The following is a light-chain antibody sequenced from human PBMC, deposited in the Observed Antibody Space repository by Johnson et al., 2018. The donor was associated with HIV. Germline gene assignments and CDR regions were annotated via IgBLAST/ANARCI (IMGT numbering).Light chain of an antibody. CDR1: SSNIGNNY. CDR3: GTWDSSLSSYV. V-gene: IGLV1-51*01. Sequence: QPVLTQPPSVSAAPGQKVTISCSGSSSNIGNNYVSWYQQLPGTAPKLLIYDNNKRPSGIPDRFSGSKSGTSATPGITGLQTGDEADYYCGTWDSSLSSYVFGTGTKVTVL. J-gene: IGLJ1*01. CDR2: DNN.